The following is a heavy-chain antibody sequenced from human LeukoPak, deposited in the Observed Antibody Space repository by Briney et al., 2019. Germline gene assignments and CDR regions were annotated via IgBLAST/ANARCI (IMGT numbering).Heavy chain of an antibody. CDR2: INPKSGDS. V-gene: IGHV1-2*02. CDR1: GYTFIGYY. J-gene: IGHJ4*02. D-gene: IGHD1-26*01. CDR3: ARGGTATFDY. Sequence: ASVKVSCKASGYTFIGYYLHWVRQAPGQGLEWIGWINPKSGDSNHAQKFQDRATMTGDTSISTAYMELSSLRSNDTAVYYCARGGTATFDYWGQGTLVTVSS.